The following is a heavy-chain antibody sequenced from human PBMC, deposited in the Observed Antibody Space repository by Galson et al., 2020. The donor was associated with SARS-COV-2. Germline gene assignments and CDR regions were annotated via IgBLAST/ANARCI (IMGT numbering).Heavy chain of an antibody. CDR2: IYTSGST. CDR1: GGSLSGDYF. CDR3: ARETGGNYRALDY. Sequence: ASETLSLTCTVSGGSLSGDYFWTWIRQPAGKGLEWIGRIYTSGSTNYNPSLKSRVTMSLDTSKNRFSLKLNSVTAADTAVYYCARETGGNYRALDYWGQGTLVTVSS. D-gene: IGHD3-10*01. J-gene: IGHJ4*02. V-gene: IGHV4-4*07.